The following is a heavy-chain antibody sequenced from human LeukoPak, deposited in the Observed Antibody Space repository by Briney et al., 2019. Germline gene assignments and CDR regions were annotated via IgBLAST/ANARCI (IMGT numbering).Heavy chain of an antibody. D-gene: IGHD3-22*01. V-gene: IGHV3-64*01. CDR3: ARDRDGHYYDSSGPLDY. CDR2: ISSNGGSK. J-gene: IGHJ4*02. Sequence: GVSVRLSCAASGFTFSSYAMHWVRQAPGKGLEYVSDISSNGGSKYYANSVKGRFTISRDNSKNTLYLQMGSLRAEDMAVYYCARDRDGHYYDSSGPLDYWGQGTLVTVSS. CDR1: GFTFSSYA.